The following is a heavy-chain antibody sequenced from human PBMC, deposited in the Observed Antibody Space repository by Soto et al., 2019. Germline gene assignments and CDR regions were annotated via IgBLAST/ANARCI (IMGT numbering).Heavy chain of an antibody. CDR1: GFTFSDYY. CDR3: ARMGGYCTGGSCYQNWFDP. V-gene: IGHV3-11*01. CDR2: IGSTGTTI. Sequence: QVQLVESGGGLVKPGGSLRLSCAASGFTFSDYYMSWIRQAPGKGLAWVSFIGSTGTTIYYADSVKGRFTISRDNAKNLLYLQMNSLRAEDTAVYYCARMGGYCTGGSCYQNWFDPWGQGTLVTVSS. D-gene: IGHD2-15*01. J-gene: IGHJ5*02.